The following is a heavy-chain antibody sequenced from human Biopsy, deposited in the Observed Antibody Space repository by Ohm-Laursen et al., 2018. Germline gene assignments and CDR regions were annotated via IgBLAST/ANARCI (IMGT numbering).Heavy chain of an antibody. J-gene: IGHJ4*02. Sequence: SLRLSCTASGFTFSDYYMSWIRQAPGKGLEFISYISSSSSTISYADSMKGRFTISRDNAKKSLYLQLNSLRAEDTAVYYCATAIDRRFDYWGQGTLVTVSS. CDR3: ATAIDRRFDY. CDR2: ISSSSSTI. D-gene: IGHD3-22*01. V-gene: IGHV3-11*01. CDR1: GFTFSDYY.